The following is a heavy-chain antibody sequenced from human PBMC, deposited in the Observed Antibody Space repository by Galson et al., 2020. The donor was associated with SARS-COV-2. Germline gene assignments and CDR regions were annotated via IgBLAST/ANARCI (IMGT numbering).Heavy chain of an antibody. V-gene: IGHV3-11*01. J-gene: IGHJ6*02. Sequence: GGSLRLSCAASGFTFSDYYMSWIRQAPGKGLEWVSYISSSGSTIYYADSVKGRFTISRDNAKNSLYLQMNSLRAEDTAVYYCARDTVGYCSSTSCYRMDYYYGMDVWGQGTTVTVSS. CDR2: ISSSGSTI. CDR3: ARDTVGYCSSTSCYRMDYYYGMDV. CDR1: GFTFSDYY. D-gene: IGHD2-2*01.